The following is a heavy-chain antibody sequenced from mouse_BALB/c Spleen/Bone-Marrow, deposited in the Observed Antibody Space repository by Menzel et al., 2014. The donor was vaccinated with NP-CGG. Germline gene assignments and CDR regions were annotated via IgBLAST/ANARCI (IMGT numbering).Heavy chain of an antibody. V-gene: IGHV5-9-2*01. CDR2: ISGDGRYT. CDR3: ARHAYYDQTEVSFVY. J-gene: IGHJ3*01. CDR1: GFSFSNYG. Sequence: EVQPVESGGGLVKSGGSLKLSCAASGFSFSNYGMSWVRQTPEKRLEWVATISGDGRYTFYSDSVKGRFTISRDNAKNNLYLQLSSLRSEDTALYYCARHAYYDQTEVSFVYWGQGTLVTVSA. D-gene: IGHD2-4*01.